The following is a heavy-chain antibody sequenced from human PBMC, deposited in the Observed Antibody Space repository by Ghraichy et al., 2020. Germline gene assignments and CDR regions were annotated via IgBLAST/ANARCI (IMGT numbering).Heavy chain of an antibody. J-gene: IGHJ3*01. CDR2: IWHDGRYA. CDR1: GFGFSGYG. V-gene: IGHV3-33*01. CDR3: AGELTVNSVYAFDV. Sequence: GESLNISCAASGFGFSGYGMHWVRQAPGKGLEWVASIWHDGRYAFHADAVRGRFTISRDNSKNTLYLQMYSLRADDTAVYYCAGELTVNSVYAFDVWGLGTVVTVSS. D-gene: IGHD3-22*01.